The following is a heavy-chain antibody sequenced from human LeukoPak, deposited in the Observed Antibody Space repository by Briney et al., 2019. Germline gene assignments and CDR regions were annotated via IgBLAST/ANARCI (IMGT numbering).Heavy chain of an antibody. CDR3: CRQNTIFDF. D-gene: IGHD1/OR15-1a*01. CDR2: IRAKVNGGTA. V-gene: IGHV3-49*03. CDR1: GFTFGDYA. J-gene: IGHJ4*02. Sequence: GGSLRLSCTASGFTFGDYAMSWFRQAPGKGLEWVAFIRAKVNGGTAEYAASVQDRFTISRDDSKSIVYLQLDNLKTEDIGVYYCCRQNTIFDFWGQGALVTVSS.